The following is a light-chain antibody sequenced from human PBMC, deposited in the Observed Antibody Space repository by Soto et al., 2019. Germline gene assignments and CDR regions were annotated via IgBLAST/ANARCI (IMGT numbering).Light chain of an antibody. CDR3: SSYTSSSLYV. CDR1: SSDVGGYNY. V-gene: IGLV2-14*01. Sequence: QSVLTQPASVSGSPGQSITISCTGTSSDVGGYNYDSWYQQHPGKAPKLMIYDVSNRPSGVSNRFSGSKSGNTASLTISGLQAEDEADYYCSSYTSSSLYVFGTGTKVTVL. CDR2: DVS. J-gene: IGLJ1*01.